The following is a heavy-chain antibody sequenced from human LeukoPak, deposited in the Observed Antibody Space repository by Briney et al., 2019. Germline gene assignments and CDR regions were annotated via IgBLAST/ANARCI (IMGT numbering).Heavy chain of an antibody. CDR2: IYYSGST. V-gene: IGHV4-31*03. CDR1: GGSISSGGYY. J-gene: IGHJ4*02. D-gene: IGHD1-26*01. Sequence: SETLSLTCTVSGGSISSGGYYWSWIRQHPGKGLEWIGYIYYSGSTYYNPSLKSRVTISVDTSKNQFSLKMRFVTAADTAVYYCAREVDSGSRDQEYYFDYWGQGTLVTVSS. CDR3: AREVDSGSRDQEYYFDY.